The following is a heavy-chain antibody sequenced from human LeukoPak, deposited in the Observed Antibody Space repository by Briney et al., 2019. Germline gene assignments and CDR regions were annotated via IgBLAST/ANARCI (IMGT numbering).Heavy chain of an antibody. CDR1: GYTFTTYG. J-gene: IGHJ4*02. CDR3: ARGGTSGWRTPNDDY. CDR2: SSPYNGNT. V-gene: IGHV1-18*01. Sequence: ASVKVACKASGYTFTTYGISWVRQAPGQGLEWMGWSSPYNGNTNYAQKLRGRVTMTTDTSTSTAYMELRSLRSDDTAVYYCARGGTSGWRTPNDDYWGQGTLVTVSS. D-gene: IGHD6-19*01.